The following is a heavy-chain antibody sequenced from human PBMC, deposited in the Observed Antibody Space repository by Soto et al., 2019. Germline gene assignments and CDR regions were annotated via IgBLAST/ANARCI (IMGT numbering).Heavy chain of an antibody. CDR3: ARDHDYVWGSYRYEGGDAFDI. V-gene: IGHV3-21*01. CDR2: ISSSSSYI. D-gene: IGHD3-16*02. J-gene: IGHJ3*02. Sequence: EVQLVESGGGLVKPGGSLRLSCAASGFTFSSYSMNWVRQAPGKGLEWVSSISSSSSYIYYADSVKGRFTISRDNAKKSLYLQMNSLRAEDTAVYYCARDHDYVWGSYRYEGGDAFDIWGQGTMVTVSS. CDR1: GFTFSSYS.